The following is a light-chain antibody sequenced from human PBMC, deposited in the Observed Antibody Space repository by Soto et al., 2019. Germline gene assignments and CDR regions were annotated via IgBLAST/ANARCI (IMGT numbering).Light chain of an antibody. CDR2: GAS. V-gene: IGKV3-15*01. CDR1: QSVNSN. J-gene: IGKJ3*01. Sequence: EIMMTQSPVTLSVSPGERATLSCRASQSVNSNLAWYQQKPGQAPRLLIYGASTRATGIPASFIGNGSGTEFALTASSLQPEDFAVYYCQQYNNWPFTFGAGTNVDI. CDR3: QQYNNWPFT.